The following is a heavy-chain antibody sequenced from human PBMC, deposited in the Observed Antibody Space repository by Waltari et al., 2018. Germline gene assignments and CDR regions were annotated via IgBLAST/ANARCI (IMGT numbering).Heavy chain of an antibody. Sequence: QVQLQESGPGLVKPSETLSLTCAVSGYSISSGYYWGWIRQPPGKGLEWIGSIYHSGSSYYNPSLKSRVTISVDTSKNQFSLKLSSVTAADTAVYYCARDDLSNAFDIWGQGTMVTVSS. CDR2: IYHSGSS. J-gene: IGHJ3*02. V-gene: IGHV4-38-2*02. CDR3: ARDDLSNAFDI. CDR1: GYSISSGYY.